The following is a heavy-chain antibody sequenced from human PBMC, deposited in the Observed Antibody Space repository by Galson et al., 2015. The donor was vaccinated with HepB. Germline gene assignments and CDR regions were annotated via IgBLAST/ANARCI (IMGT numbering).Heavy chain of an antibody. Sequence: CKASGYTFTSYAMHWVRQAPGQRLEWMGWINAGNGNTKYSQKFQGRVTITRDTSASTAYMELSSLRSEDTAVYYCARRPFGGSWGDYWGQGTLVTVSS. CDR1: GYTFTSYA. V-gene: IGHV1-3*01. J-gene: IGHJ4*02. D-gene: IGHD2-15*01. CDR3: ARRPFGGSWGDY. CDR2: INAGNGNT.